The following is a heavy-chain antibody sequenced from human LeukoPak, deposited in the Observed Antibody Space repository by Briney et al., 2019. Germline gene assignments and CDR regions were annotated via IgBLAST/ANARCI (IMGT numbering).Heavy chain of an antibody. Sequence: PGGSLRLSCAASGFTFSSYWMSWVRQAPGKGLEWVANIKQDGSEKYYVDSVKGRFTISRDNAKNSLYLQMNSLRAEDTAVYYCARVVVITSPLDAFDIWGQGTMVTVSS. CDR2: IKQDGSEK. D-gene: IGHD3-22*01. J-gene: IGHJ3*02. CDR1: GFTFSSYW. V-gene: IGHV3-7*03. CDR3: ARVVVITSPLDAFDI.